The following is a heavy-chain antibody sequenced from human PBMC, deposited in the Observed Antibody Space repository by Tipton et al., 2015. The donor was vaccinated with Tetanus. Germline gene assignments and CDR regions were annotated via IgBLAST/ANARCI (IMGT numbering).Heavy chain of an antibody. CDR1: GYSFTSYW. Sequence: QLVQSGAEVKKPGESLKISCKGSGYSFTSYWIGWGRQMPGKGLEWRGVIYPGDSDTRYSPSFQGPVTISADKSISTAYLQWSSLKASDPAMYYCASPQGQGRWSPSLAFDIWGQGTMVTVAS. D-gene: IGHD4-23*01. V-gene: IGHV5-51*01. CDR3: ASPQGQGRWSPSLAFDI. CDR2: IYPGDSDT. J-gene: IGHJ3*02.